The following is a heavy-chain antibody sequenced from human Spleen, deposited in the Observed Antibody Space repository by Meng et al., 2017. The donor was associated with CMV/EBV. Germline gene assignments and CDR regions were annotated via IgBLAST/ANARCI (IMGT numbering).Heavy chain of an antibody. CDR1: GGTFSSSS. CDR3: ARGPRITVGGVIIWPLED. D-gene: IGHD3-16*02. V-gene: IGHV1-69*05. J-gene: IGHJ4*02. Sequence: SVKVSCKASGGTFSSSSLMWVRQAPGQGLEWMGGITPAFETADYAQNFRDRVTISTDDSATTAYVEMSSLAYEDTAVYFCARGPRITVGGVIIWPLEDWGQGTLVTVSS. CDR2: ITPAFETA.